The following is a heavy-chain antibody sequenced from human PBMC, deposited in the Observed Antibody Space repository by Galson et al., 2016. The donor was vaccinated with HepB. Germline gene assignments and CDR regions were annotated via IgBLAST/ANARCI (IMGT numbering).Heavy chain of an antibody. CDR1: GGSISSGSYY. D-gene: IGHD7-27*01. CDR2: IYTSGST. J-gene: IGHJ5*01. V-gene: IGHV4-61*02. Sequence: TLSLTCTVSGGSISSGSYYWSWIRQPAGKGLEWIGRIYTSGSTNYNPSLKRRVTISSETSKNQFSLNLRSLSAADTAVYYCARALTGYGYNWFDSWGQGILVTVSS. CDR3: ARALTGYGYNWFDS.